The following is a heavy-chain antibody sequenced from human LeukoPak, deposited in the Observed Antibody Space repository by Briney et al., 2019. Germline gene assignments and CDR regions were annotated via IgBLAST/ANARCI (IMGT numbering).Heavy chain of an antibody. CDR3: AKSSGGVFRRFFGTEFDY. Sequence: GGSLRLSCAASGFTFDDYAMHWVRQAPGKGLEWVSGISWNSGSIGYADSVKGRFTISRDNAKNSLYLQMNSLRAEDTALYYCAKSSGGVFRRFFGTEFDYWGQGTLVTVSS. J-gene: IGHJ4*02. V-gene: IGHV3-9*01. CDR2: ISWNSGSI. D-gene: IGHD3-3*01. CDR1: GFTFDDYA.